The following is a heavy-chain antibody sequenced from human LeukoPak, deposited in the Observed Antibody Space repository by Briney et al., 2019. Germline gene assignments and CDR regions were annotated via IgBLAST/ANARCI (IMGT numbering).Heavy chain of an antibody. J-gene: IGHJ3*02. Sequence: SETLCLSCTDSGGSISGDHWNWVRQPPGKGLEWVAYISYSGNTNYNPSLKSRVTISVDTSKNQFSLKLSSVTAADTAVYYCARWNDFDIWGQGTMVTVSS. CDR3: ARWNDFDI. V-gene: IGHV4-59*12. CDR2: ISYSGNT. CDR1: GGSISGDH.